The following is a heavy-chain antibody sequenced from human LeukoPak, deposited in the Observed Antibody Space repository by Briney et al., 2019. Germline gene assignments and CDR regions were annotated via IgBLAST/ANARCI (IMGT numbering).Heavy chain of an antibody. CDR3: ATERLQKDTIFGVVIYTFDY. D-gene: IGHD3-3*01. J-gene: IGHJ4*02. CDR1: GYTLTELS. Sequence: ASVKVSRKVSGYTLTELSMHWVRQAPGKGLEWMGGFGPEDGETIYAQKFQGRVTMTEDTSTDTAYMELSSLRSEDTAVYYCATERLQKDTIFGVVIYTFDYWGQGTLVTVSS. CDR2: FGPEDGET. V-gene: IGHV1-24*01.